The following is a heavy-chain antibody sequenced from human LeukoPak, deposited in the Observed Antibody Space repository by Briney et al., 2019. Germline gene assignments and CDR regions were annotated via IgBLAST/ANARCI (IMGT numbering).Heavy chain of an antibody. CDR2: ISVHNGDT. CDR3: ARVKARSGSYSLDY. CDR1: GYTFTGYY. V-gene: IGHV1-18*04. Sequence: GASVKVSCKASGYTFTGYYIHWVRQAPGQGLEWMGWISVHNGDTNYAQRLRGRVTMTTDTSTRTAYLELRSLRSDDTAVYYCARVKARSGSYSLDYWGQGTLVTVSS. J-gene: IGHJ4*02. D-gene: IGHD1-26*01.